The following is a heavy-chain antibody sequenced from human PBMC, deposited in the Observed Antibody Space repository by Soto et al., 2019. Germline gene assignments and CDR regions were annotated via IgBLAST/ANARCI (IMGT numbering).Heavy chain of an antibody. J-gene: IGHJ6*02. CDR2: ISYDGSNT. CDR3: AKNRASSSSWYSWEGHYYYGMDV. D-gene: IGHD6-13*01. CDR1: GFTFSSYG. Sequence: QVQLVESGGGVVQPGRSLRLSCAASGFTFSSYGMHWVRQAPGKGLEWVAVISYDGSNTYYADSVKGRFTISRDNSKNTLYLQMNSQRAEDTAVYYYAKNRASSSSWYSWEGHYYYGMDVWGQGTTVTVSS. V-gene: IGHV3-30*18.